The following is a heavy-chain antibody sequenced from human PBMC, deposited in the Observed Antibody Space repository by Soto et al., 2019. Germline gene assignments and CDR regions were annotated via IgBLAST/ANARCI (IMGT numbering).Heavy chain of an antibody. CDR3: ARVLREGHGSGSYVVCNWFDP. J-gene: IGHJ5*02. CDR1: GGSIRSGGYS. Sequence: PSETLSLTCAVSGGSIRSGGYSWSWIRQPPGKGLEWIGYISDSWTTYYNPSLKSRVTIPVDRSKNHFSLMLSSVTAADTAVYYCARVLREGHGSGSYVVCNWFDPWGPGTLVTVSS. D-gene: IGHD3-10*01. CDR2: ISDSWTT. V-gene: IGHV4-30-2*01.